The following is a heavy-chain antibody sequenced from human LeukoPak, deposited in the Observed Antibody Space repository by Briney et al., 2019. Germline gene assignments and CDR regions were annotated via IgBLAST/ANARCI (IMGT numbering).Heavy chain of an antibody. D-gene: IGHD6-13*01. J-gene: IGHJ4*02. V-gene: IGHV4-39*01. CDR3: AIAAAGLGDY. CDR1: GGSISSSSYY. CDR2: IYYSGST. Sequence: SETLSLTCTVSGGSISSSSYYWGWIRQPPGKGLEWIGSIYYSGSTYYNPSLKSRVTISVDTSKNQFSLKLSSVTAADTAVYYCAIAAAGLGDYWGQGTLVTVSS.